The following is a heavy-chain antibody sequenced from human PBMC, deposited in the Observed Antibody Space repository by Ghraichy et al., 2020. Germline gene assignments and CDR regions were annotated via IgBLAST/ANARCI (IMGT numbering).Heavy chain of an antibody. Sequence: SQTLSLTCIVSGGSISSYYWSWIRQPPGKGLEWIGHIFYSGSTTYNPSLKSRVTISVDTSKNQFSLKLTSLTAADTAVYYCARVYYDSSGYYAFDIWGQGRMVTVSS. CDR1: GGSISSYY. D-gene: IGHD3-22*01. CDR2: IFYSGST. J-gene: IGHJ3*02. V-gene: IGHV4-59*01. CDR3: ARVYYDSSGYYAFDI.